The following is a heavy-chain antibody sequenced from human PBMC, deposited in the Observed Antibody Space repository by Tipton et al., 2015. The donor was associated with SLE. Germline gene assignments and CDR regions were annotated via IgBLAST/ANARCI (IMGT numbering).Heavy chain of an antibody. Sequence: TLSLTCAVYGGSFSGYYWSWIRQPPGKGLEWIGEINHSGSTNYNPSLKSRVTISVDTSKNQFSLRLSSVTAADTAVYYCARGRDWGFDYWGQGTLVTVSS. CDR1: GGSFSGYY. CDR2: INHSGST. D-gene: IGHD3/OR15-3a*01. V-gene: IGHV4-34*01. J-gene: IGHJ4*02. CDR3: ARGRDWGFDY.